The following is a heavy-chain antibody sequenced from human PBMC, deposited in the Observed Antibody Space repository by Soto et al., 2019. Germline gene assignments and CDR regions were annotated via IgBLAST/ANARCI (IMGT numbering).Heavy chain of an antibody. V-gene: IGHV3-23*01. D-gene: IGHD3-9*01. CDR3: GRLKTGYALYYFDY. CDR1: VFIFTEYG. Sequence: EVQLLESVGGVVQPGGSLRLSCAASVFIFTEYGMSWFRHAPGKGLEWVSGISGSGGATYYADSVQGRFTISKDFSKNTLFLQMSGLRAEDTAVYFCGRLKTGYALYYFDYWCQGSLVTVSS. J-gene: IGHJ4*02. CDR2: ISGSGGAT.